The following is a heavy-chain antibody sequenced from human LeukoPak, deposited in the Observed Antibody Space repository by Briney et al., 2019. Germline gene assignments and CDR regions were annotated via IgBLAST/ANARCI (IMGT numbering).Heavy chain of an antibody. J-gene: IGHJ4*02. CDR3: EKVSPPFCGGDGYPGD. Sequence: GGSLRLSCAASGFTFDDYAMHWVRHAPGKGLEWVSGISWNSGSIGYADSVKGRFTISRDNAKNSLHLQMNSLRAEDTALYYCEKVSPPFCGGDGYPGDGGQGPRVPVPP. CDR1: GFTFDDYA. CDR2: ISWNSGSI. D-gene: IGHD2-21*02. V-gene: IGHV3-9*01.